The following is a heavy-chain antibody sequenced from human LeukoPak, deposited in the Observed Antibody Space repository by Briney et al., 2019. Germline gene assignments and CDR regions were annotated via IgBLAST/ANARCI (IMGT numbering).Heavy chain of an antibody. CDR2: ISAYNGNT. Sequence: ASVKVSCKASGYTFTSYGISWVRQAPGQGLEWMGWISAYNGNTNYAQKLQGRVTMTTDTSTSTAYMELRSLRSDDTAVYYCAREREEITLAAYYYYMDVWGKGTTVTVSS. CDR3: AREREEITLAAYYYYMDV. J-gene: IGHJ6*03. D-gene: IGHD3-10*01. CDR1: GYTFTSYG. V-gene: IGHV1-18*01.